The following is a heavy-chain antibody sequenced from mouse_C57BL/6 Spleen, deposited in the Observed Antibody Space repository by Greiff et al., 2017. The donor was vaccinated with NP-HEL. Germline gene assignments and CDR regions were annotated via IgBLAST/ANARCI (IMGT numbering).Heavy chain of an antibody. V-gene: IGHV14-4*01. CDR1: GFNIKDDY. D-gene: IGHD1-1*01. J-gene: IGHJ2*01. Sequence: VQLKQSGAELVRPGASVKLSCTASGFNIKDDYMHWVKQRPEQGLEWIGWIDPENGDTEYASKFQGKATITADTSSNTAYLQLSSLTSEDTAVYYCTTGGVVATVDYWGQGTTLTVSS. CDR3: TTGGVVATVDY. CDR2: IDPENGDT.